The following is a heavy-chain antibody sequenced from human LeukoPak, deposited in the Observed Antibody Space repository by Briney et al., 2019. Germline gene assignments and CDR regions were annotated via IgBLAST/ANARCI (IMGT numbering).Heavy chain of an antibody. V-gene: IGHV3-21*04. D-gene: IGHD2-15*01. CDR2: ISSSSSYI. CDR3: AKDRVVVVAAANYFDY. J-gene: IGHJ4*02. Sequence: GGSLRLSCAASGFTFSSYSMNWVRQAPGKGLEWVSSISSSSSYIYYADSVKGRFTISRDNSKNTLYLQMNSLRAEDTAVYYCAKDRVVVVAAANYFDYWGQGTLVTVSS. CDR1: GFTFSSYS.